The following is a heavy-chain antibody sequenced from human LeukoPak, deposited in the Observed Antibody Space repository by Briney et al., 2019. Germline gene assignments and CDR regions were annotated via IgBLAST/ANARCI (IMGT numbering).Heavy chain of an antibody. V-gene: IGHV3-23*01. CDR1: GFTFSSYA. J-gene: IGHJ4*02. CDR2: IGGSGDTT. Sequence: PGGSLRLSCAASGFTFSSYAMSWVRQAPGKGLEWVSIIGGSGDTTYYADSVKGRFTISRDNSKNTLYLQMNSLRAEDTAVYYCAKDFRGYCTSNTCYGGDYLGQGTLVTVSS. D-gene: IGHD2-2*01. CDR3: AKDFRGYCTSNTCYGGDY.